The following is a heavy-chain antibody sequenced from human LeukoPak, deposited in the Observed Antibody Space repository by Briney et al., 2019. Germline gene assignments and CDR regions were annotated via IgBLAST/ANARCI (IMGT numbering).Heavy chain of an antibody. CDR1: GFTFSSDW. Sequence: PGGSLRLSCAASGFTFSSDWMSWVRQAPGKGLEWVANIKQDGSEEYYVDSVKGRFTISRDNARNSLYLQMNSLRAEDTAVYYCASLDNAMVQRGYWGQGTLVTVSS. J-gene: IGHJ4*02. CDR3: ASLDNAMVQRGY. V-gene: IGHV3-7*01. D-gene: IGHD5-18*01. CDR2: IKQDGSEE.